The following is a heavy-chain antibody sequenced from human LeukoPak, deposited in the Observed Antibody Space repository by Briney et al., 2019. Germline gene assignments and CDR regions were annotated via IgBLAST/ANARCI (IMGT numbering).Heavy chain of an antibody. CDR3: AGWFGELLSIFTY. Sequence: PSGTLSLTCAVSGYSISSGYYWGWIRQPPGKGLEWIGTIYHSGSTYYNPSLKSRVTISIDTSKNQFSLKLRSVTPADTAVYYCAGWFGELLSIFTYWGQGALVTVSS. CDR1: GYSISSGYY. CDR2: IYHSGST. D-gene: IGHD3-10*01. V-gene: IGHV4-38-2*01. J-gene: IGHJ4*02.